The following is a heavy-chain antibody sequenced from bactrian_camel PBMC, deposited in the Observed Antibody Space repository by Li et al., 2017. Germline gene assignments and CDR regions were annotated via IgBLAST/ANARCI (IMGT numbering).Heavy chain of an antibody. J-gene: IGHJ4*01. D-gene: IGHD1*01. CDR2: IGPDGST. V-gene: IGHV3S53*01. CDR1: AAVFSDNC. Sequence: HVQLVESGGGSVEAGGTLRLSCATNAAVFSDNCFAWFRQIPGREREGVAAIGPDGSTSYADSVQGRFTVSRDNAKNTMFLEMMSVTPEDTAKYYCVTDIYAREYVSWNYWGMGTQVTVS. CDR3: VTDIYAREYVSWNY.